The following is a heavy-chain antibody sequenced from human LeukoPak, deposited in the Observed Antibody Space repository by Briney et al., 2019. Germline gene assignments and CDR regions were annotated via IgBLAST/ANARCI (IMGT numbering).Heavy chain of an antibody. CDR1: GYTFTSHD. Sequence: ASVKVSCKASGYTFTSHDINWVRQATGQGLEWMGWMNPNSGNTGYAQKFQGRVTMTRDTSISTAYMELSSLRSEDTAVYYCARMSYYDSSGDNWFDPWGQGTLVTVPS. V-gene: IGHV1-8*01. D-gene: IGHD3-22*01. J-gene: IGHJ5*02. CDR3: ARMSYYDSSGDNWFDP. CDR2: MNPNSGNT.